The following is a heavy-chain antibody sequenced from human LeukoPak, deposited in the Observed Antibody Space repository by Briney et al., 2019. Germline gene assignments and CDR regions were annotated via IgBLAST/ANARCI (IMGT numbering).Heavy chain of an antibody. Sequence: QPGWALRLSCAASGFTFSLYAMHWARQAAGKGLEWVAFIERDGSDKKFADFVKGRFTISRGDSTNTVYLQMNSLRPEDTAMYYCPKGGGGSGSYFAHWGQGTLVTVPS. CDR1: GFTFSLYA. CDR3: PKGGGGSGSYFAH. CDR2: IERDGSDK. D-gene: IGHD3-10*01. V-gene: IGHV3-30*02. J-gene: IGHJ4*02.